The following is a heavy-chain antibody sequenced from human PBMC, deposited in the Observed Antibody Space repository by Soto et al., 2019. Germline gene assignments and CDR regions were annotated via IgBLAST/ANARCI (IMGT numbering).Heavy chain of an antibody. D-gene: IGHD6-13*01. V-gene: IGHV3-11*06. J-gene: IGHJ4*02. Sequence: PGGSLRLSCAASGFTFSDYYMSWIRQAPGKGLEWVSYISISGSYTNYADSVKGRFTISRDNAKNSLYLQMNSLRAEDTAVYYCARVGGQQLIRFDYWGQGTLVTVSS. CDR1: GFTFSDYY. CDR3: ARVGGQQLIRFDY. CDR2: ISISGSYT.